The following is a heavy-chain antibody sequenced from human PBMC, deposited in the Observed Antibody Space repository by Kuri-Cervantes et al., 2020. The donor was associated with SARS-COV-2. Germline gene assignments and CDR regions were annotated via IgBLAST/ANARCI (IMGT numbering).Heavy chain of an antibody. CDR3: ARGRDIYASSWFEY. V-gene: IGHV3-23*01. Sequence: GESLKISCAASGFTFGSYPMTWVRQAPGKGLEWVSGISATSGGTYYADSVKGRFTTFRDNSNNRLYLQMSSLRAEDTAVYYCARGRDIYASSWFEYWGQGVLVTVSS. CDR2: ISATSGGT. J-gene: IGHJ5*01. D-gene: IGHD2-2*01. CDR1: GFTFGSYP.